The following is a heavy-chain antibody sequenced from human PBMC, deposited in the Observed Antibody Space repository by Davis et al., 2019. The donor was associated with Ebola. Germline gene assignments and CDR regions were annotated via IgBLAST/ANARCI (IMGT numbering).Heavy chain of an antibody. CDR2: IYYSGNT. J-gene: IGHJ4*02. D-gene: IGHD3-22*01. Sequence: SGYWMHWIRQPPGKGLEWIGSIYYSGNTYYNPSLKSRVTISVDTSKNQFSLELSSVTAADTAVYYCARRNYYYENFWGQGILVTVSS. CDR1: SGYW. CDR3: ARRNYYYENF. V-gene: IGHV4-39*01.